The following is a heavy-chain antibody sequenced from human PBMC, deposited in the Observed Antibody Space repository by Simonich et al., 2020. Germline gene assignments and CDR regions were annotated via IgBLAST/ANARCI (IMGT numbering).Heavy chain of an antibody. D-gene: IGHD3-9*01. CDR2: IKQEGSEK. CDR3: ACLGTGDAFDI. J-gene: IGHJ3*02. V-gene: IGHV3-7*01. CDR1: GFTFSSYW. Sequence: EVQLVESGGGLVQPGGSLRLSCAASGFTFSSYWMNWVRQAPGKGLEWVDNIKQEGSEKYYVDSLKGRFTISRDNAKNSLYLQMNSLRAEDTAVYYCACLGTGDAFDIWGQGTMVTVSS.